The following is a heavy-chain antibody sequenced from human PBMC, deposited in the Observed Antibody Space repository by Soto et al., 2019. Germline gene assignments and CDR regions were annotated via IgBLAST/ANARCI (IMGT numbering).Heavy chain of an antibody. D-gene: IGHD2-15*01. J-gene: IGHJ4*02. Sequence: PSETLSLTCAVSGGSISSGGYSWSWIRQPPGKGLEWIGYIYHSGSTYYNPSLKSRVTISVDRSKNQFSLKLSSVTAADTAVYYCARGTDSGGNKPYYFDYWGQGTLVTVSS. CDR2: IYHSGST. CDR3: ARGTDSGGNKPYYFDY. V-gene: IGHV4-30-2*01. CDR1: GGSISSGGYS.